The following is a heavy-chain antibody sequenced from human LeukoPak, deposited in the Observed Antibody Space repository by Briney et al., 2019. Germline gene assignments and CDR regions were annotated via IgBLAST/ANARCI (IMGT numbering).Heavy chain of an antibody. CDR1: GFTVSSNY. Sequence: GGSLRLSCAASGFTVSSNYMSWVRQAPGKGLEWVSVIYSGGSTYYADSVKGRFTISRDNSKNTLYLQMNSLRAEDTAVYYCARDLQAPFYYYYGMDVWGQGTTATVSS. D-gene: IGHD4-11*01. V-gene: IGHV3-66*01. CDR3: ARDLQAPFYYYYGMDV. CDR2: IYSGGST. J-gene: IGHJ6*02.